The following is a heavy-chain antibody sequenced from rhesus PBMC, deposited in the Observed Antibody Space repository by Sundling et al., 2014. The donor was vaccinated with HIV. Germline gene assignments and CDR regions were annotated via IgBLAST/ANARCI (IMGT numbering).Heavy chain of an antibody. CDR3: ARDYGVIIPYGLDS. CDR1: GASISSGHYY. D-gene: IGHD3-22*01. Sequence: QVQLQESGPGLVKPSETLSLTCAVAGASISSGHYYWTWIRQPPGKGLEWIGYITSSGTTSYNPSLESRVTVSRDTSKNHFSLKLTSVTAADAAVYYCARDYGVIIPYGLDSWGQGVVVTVSS. V-gene: IGHV4-122*02. CDR2: ITSSGTT. J-gene: IGHJ6*01.